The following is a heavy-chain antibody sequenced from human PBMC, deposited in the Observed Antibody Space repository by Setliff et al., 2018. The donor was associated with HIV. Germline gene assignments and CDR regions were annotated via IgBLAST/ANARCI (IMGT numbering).Heavy chain of an antibody. V-gene: IGHV4-34*01. CDR1: GASFTDYY. D-gene: IGHD5-12*01. J-gene: IGHJ3*01. Sequence: SETLSLTCAFYGASFTDYYWNWIRQPPGKGLEWIGEVNYSGSTNYNPSLKSRVSISVDTSKTQFPLKLSSVTAADTAVYYCARGGLVVATIWDAFDLWGQGTMVTVSS. CDR3: ARGGLVVATIWDAFDL. CDR2: VNYSGST.